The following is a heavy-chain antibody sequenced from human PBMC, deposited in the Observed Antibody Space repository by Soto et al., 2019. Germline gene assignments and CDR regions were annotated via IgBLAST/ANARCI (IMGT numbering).Heavy chain of an antibody. V-gene: IGHV3-72*01. CDR3: ARRGSGWYSDWYFDL. CDR1: GFSLSDHY. J-gene: IGHJ2*01. D-gene: IGHD6-19*01. Sequence: EVQLVESGGGLVQPGGSLRLSCAASGFSLSDHYMDWVRQAPGKGLEWVGRSRDKANSYTTDYAASVKGRFTISSEDSKISLYPEMVSLKTEGTAVYYGARRGSGWYSDWYFDLWGRGTLGTVSS. CDR2: SRDKANSYTT.